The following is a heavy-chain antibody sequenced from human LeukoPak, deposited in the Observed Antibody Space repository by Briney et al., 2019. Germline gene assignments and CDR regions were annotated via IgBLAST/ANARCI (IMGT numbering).Heavy chain of an antibody. CDR2: MNPNSGNT. CDR1: GYTFTSYG. V-gene: IGHV1-8*02. J-gene: IGHJ4*02. D-gene: IGHD3-10*01. CDR3: ARESGFYGSGSRY. Sequence: ASVKVSCKASGYTFTSYGISWVRQAPGQGLEWMGWMNPNSGNTGYAQKFQGRVTMTRNPSISTAYMELSSLRSEDTAVYYCARESGFYGSGSRYWGQGTLVTVSS.